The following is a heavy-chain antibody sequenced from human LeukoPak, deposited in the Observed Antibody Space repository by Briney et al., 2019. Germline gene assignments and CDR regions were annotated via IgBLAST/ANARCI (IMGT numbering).Heavy chain of an antibody. CDR1: GFIFNNYG. CDR2: ISNDGGGT. Sequence: GSLRLSCAASGFIFNNYGLIWVRQAPGKGLGWVSAISNDGGGTNYADFVKGRFTISRDNSKNTLFLQMNSLRAEDTALYYCAKGSSGYFVDLWGQGTLVTVSS. V-gene: IGHV3-23*01. D-gene: IGHD3-22*01. J-gene: IGHJ5*02. CDR3: AKGSSGYFVDL.